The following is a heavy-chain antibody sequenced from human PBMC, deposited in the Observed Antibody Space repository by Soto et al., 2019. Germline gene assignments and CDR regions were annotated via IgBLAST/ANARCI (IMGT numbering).Heavy chain of an antibody. V-gene: IGHV2-26*01. CDR1: GFSLSNARMG. CDR2: IFSNDEK. J-gene: IGHJ6*02. Sequence: QVTLKESGPVLVKPTETLTLTCTVSGFSLSNARMGVSWIRPPPGKALEWLAHIFSNDEKSYSTSLKSRLTISKDAAKSQVVHTKTNMDPEDTATYYCARILDGGYYYYGMDVWGQGTTGTVSS. D-gene: IGHD4-17*01. CDR3: ARILDGGYYYYGMDV.